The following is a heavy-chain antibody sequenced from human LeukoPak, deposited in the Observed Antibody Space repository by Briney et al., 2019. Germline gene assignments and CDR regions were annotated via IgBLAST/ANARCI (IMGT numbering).Heavy chain of an antibody. Sequence: GGSLRLSCAASGFTFSSYNMNWVRQAPGEGLEWVSSISSSSDYIYYADSVKGRFTISRDSATNSLYLQMNSLRAEDTAVYHCARVAFGELWGMDVWGKGTTVTISS. D-gene: IGHD3-10*01. CDR1: GFTFSSYN. CDR3: ARVAFGELWGMDV. V-gene: IGHV3-21*01. CDR2: ISSSSDYI. J-gene: IGHJ6*04.